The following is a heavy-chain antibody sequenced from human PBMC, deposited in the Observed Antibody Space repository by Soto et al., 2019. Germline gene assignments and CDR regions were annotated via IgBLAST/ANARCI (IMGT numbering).Heavy chain of an antibody. CDR3: ARSRVRGGYYFDY. CDR1: GYTFTTYA. J-gene: IGHJ4*02. Sequence: QVQVVQSGAEVKKPGASVTVSCKASGYTFTTYAIHWVRQAPGQSLEWMGWINTDNGNTYYSQKMQARVTITRDTSASTAEMELSRLRSEDTAVYYCARSRVRGGYYFDYWGQGALVTVSS. V-gene: IGHV1-3*04. CDR2: INTDNGNT. D-gene: IGHD3-16*01.